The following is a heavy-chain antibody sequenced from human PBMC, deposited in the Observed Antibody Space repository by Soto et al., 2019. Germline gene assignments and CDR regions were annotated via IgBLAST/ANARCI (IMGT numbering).Heavy chain of an antibody. V-gene: IGHV1-8*01. CDR2: MNPNSGST. CDR3: ARGRGYSDGIDY. D-gene: IGHD2-15*01. J-gene: IGHJ4*02. Sequence: GASVKVSCKASGYTFTSLDINWVRQATGQGLEWMGRMNPNSGSTGSAQKFQGRVAMTRDTSINTAYMELSSLRSDDTAVYYCARGRGYSDGIDYWGQGTLVTVSS. CDR1: GYTFTSLD.